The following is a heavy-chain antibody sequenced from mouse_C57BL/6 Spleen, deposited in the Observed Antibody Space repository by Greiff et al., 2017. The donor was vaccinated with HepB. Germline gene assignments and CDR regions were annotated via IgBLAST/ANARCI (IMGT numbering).Heavy chain of an antibody. CDR2: IYPGDGDT. J-gene: IGHJ2*01. V-gene: IGHV1-82*01. Sequence: VQLQQSGPELVKPGASVKISCKASGYAFSSSWMNWVKQRPGKGLEWIGRIYPGDGDTNYNGKFKGKATLTADKSSSTAYMQLSSLTSEDSAVYFCARKGNSNYSFDYWGQGTTLTVSS. CDR3: ARKGNSNYSFDY. D-gene: IGHD2-5*01. CDR1: GYAFSSSW.